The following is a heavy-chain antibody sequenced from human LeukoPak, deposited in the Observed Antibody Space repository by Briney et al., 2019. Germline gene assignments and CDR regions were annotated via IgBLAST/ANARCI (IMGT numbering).Heavy chain of an antibody. CDR2: IYYSGST. Sequence: SETLSLTCTVSGGSVSSGSYYWSWIRQPPGKGLEWIGYIYYSGSTNYNPSLKSRVTISVDMSKNQFSLKLSSVTAADTAVYYCARTSGSYFYYYGMDVWGQGTTVTVSS. CDR1: GGSVSSGSYY. D-gene: IGHD1-26*01. V-gene: IGHV4-61*01. CDR3: ARTSGSYFYYYGMDV. J-gene: IGHJ6*02.